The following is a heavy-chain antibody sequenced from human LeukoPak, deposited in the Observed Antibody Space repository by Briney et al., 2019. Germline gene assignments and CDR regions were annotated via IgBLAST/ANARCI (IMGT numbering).Heavy chain of an antibody. CDR3: AREAAGQWFDP. D-gene: IGHD6-25*01. CDR1: GDXISSSNC. V-gene: IGHV4-4*02. CDR2: IYHSGST. J-gene: IGHJ5*02. Sequence: SETLSLTCAVSGDXISSSNCWTWVRQPPGKVLEWIGEIYHSGSTNYNPSLKSRVTMSLDKSKNQFSLKLTSVTAADTAVYYCAREAAGQWFDPWGQGTLVTVSS.